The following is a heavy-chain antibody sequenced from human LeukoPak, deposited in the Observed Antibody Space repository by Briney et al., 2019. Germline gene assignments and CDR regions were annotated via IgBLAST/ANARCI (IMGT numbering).Heavy chain of an antibody. CDR3: AKRGAYCSGGSCYSGVDY. CDR2: ISYDGSNT. CDR1: GFTFSTYG. V-gene: IGHV3-30*18. D-gene: IGHD2-15*01. J-gene: IGHJ4*02. Sequence: GGSLRLSCAASGFTFSTYGMHWVRQAPGKGLEWVAVISYDGSNTYYADSVKGRFTISRDNSKNTLYLQMNSLRAEDTAVYYCAKRGAYCSGGSCYSGVDYWGQGTLVTVSS.